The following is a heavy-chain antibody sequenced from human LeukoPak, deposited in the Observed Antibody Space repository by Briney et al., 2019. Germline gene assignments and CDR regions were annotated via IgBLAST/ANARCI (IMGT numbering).Heavy chain of an antibody. J-gene: IGHJ3*02. D-gene: IGHD5-24*01. CDR2: VYSGGST. V-gene: IGHV3-53*01. CDR3: ARGGDGYNFRFSAFDI. Sequence: GGSLRLSCAPSGFSVSSNYMTWVRQAPGKGLEWLSVVYSGGSTYYADSVKGRFTISRDNSKNTLYLQMSSLRADDTAVYLCARGGDGYNFRFSAFDIWGQGTMVTVSS. CDR1: GFSVSSNY.